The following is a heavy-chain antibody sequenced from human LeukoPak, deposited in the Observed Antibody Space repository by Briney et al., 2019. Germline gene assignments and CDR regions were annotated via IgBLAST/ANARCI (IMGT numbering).Heavy chain of an antibody. D-gene: IGHD1-26*01. CDR3: ARDGRKGSYWFDP. J-gene: IGHJ5*02. CDR1: GFTFSSYA. V-gene: IGHV3-7*01. Sequence: GSLRLSCAASGFTFSSYAMSWVRQAPGKGLEWVANIKQDGSEKYYVDSVKGRFTISRDNARNSLYLQMNSLRAEDTAVYYCARDGRKGSYWFDPWGQGTLVTVSS. CDR2: IKQDGSEK.